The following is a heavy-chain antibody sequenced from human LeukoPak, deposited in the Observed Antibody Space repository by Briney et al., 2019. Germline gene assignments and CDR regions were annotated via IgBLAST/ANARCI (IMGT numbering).Heavy chain of an antibody. CDR3: ARDEYSSGWTDAFDI. J-gene: IGHJ3*02. V-gene: IGHV4-59*13. Sequence: SETLSLTCTVSGGSMSSYYWSWIREPPGEGREWIGYIYYSGSTNYNPSLKSRVTISVDTSKNQFSLKLSSVTAADTAVYYCARDEYSSGWTDAFDIWGQGTMVTVSS. CDR1: GGSMSSYY. D-gene: IGHD6-19*01. CDR2: IYYSGST.